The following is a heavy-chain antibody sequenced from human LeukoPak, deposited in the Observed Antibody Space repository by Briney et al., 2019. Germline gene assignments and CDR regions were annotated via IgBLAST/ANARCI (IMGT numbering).Heavy chain of an antibody. D-gene: IGHD6-6*01. V-gene: IGHV1-8*01. CDR3: ARGAPYVQPKRSIAARSSLPRKLYWFDP. J-gene: IGHJ5*02. CDR2: MNPNSGNT. CDR1: GYTFTNYD. Sequence: ASVKVSCKASGYTFTNYDINWVRPATGQGLEWMGWMNPNSGNTGYAQKFQGRVTMTRNTSISTAYMELSSLRSEDTAVYYCARGAPYVQPKRSIAARSSLPRKLYWFDPWGQGTLVTVSS.